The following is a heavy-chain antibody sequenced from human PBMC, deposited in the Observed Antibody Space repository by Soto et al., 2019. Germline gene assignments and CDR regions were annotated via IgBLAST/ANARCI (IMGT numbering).Heavy chain of an antibody. CDR2: IYYSGTT. Sequence: KTSETLSLTCTVSGGSINSGDHYWGWIRQPPGKGLEYIAYIYYSGTTYYNPSLKSRVTMSVDTSKNQFSLKLSSVTAADTAVYYCASYYDSSGPTFDYWGQGTLVTVSS. J-gene: IGHJ4*02. CDR1: GGSINSGDHY. V-gene: IGHV4-30-4*01. D-gene: IGHD3-22*01. CDR3: ASYYDSSGPTFDY.